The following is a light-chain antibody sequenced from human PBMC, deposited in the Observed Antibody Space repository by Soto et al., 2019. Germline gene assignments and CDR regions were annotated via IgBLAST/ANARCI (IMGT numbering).Light chain of an antibody. CDR2: KAS. J-gene: IGKJ1*01. V-gene: IGKV1-5*03. Sequence: TQSPSSLSATVGDRVTITCRASQGISSYLAWYQQKPGKAPKLLIYKASTLKSGVPSRFSGSGSGTEFTLTISSLQPDDFATYYCQHYNSYSEAFGQGTKVDI. CDR3: QHYNSYSEA. CDR1: QGISSY.